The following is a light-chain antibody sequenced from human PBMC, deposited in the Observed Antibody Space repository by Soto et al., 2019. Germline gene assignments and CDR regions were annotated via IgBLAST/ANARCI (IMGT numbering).Light chain of an antibody. J-gene: IGKJ5*01. CDR3: QQANSFPIT. V-gene: IGKV1-12*01. CDR2: AAS. CDR1: QGISSW. Sequence: IRMTQSPSSFSASTGDRVTIASGASQGISSWLACYQQKPGKAPKFLIYAASNLQSGVPSRFSGSGSGTDFTLTISSLQPEDFATYYCQQANSFPITFGQGTRLEIK.